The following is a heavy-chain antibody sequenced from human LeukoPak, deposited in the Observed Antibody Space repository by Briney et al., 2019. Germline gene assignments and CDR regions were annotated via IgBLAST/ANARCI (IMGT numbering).Heavy chain of an antibody. CDR3: ARSSHSGVWYDLDY. CDR2: IDWDDNT. Sequence: ESGPTLVNPTQTLTLTCTFSGFSLNTNEMRVSWIRQSPGKALEYFARIDWDDNTFYSSSLRSRLTISKYTSKNQVVLTMTNMDPVDTATYYCARSSHSGVWYDLDYWGQGILVTVSS. D-gene: IGHD6-19*01. J-gene: IGHJ4*02. CDR1: GFSLNTNEMR. V-gene: IGHV2-70*04.